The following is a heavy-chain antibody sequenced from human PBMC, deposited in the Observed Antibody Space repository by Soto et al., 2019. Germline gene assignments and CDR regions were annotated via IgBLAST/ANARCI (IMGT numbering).Heavy chain of an antibody. CDR2: IYYVGST. CDR1: GGDISSGDYY. V-gene: IGHV4-39*01. J-gene: IGHJ5*02. CDR3: SGQPGLRAGVGRFDP. D-gene: IGHD3-10*01. Sequence: SETLSLTCTVSGGDISSGDYYWAWIRQPPGKGLEWIASIYYVGSTFYNSSLESRVTISVDMSKNLFSLKLTSVTATDTAVYFCSGQPGLRAGVGRFDPWGQGTLVTVSS.